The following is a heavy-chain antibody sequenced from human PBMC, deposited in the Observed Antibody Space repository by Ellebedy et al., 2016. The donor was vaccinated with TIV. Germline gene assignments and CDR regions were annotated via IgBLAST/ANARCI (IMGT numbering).Heavy chain of an antibody. CDR1: GFSFSSYA. Sequence: GESLKISCAASGFSFSSYAMNWVRQAPGKGLEVVSVISSNGESTYYAKSVKGRFTISRDNYKKTLYLQMGSLRPEDMAVYYCARGGPVVLSPFDYWGQGTLVTVSS. V-gene: IGHV3-64*01. D-gene: IGHD3-22*01. J-gene: IGHJ4*02. CDR3: ARGGPVVLSPFDY. CDR2: ISSNGEST.